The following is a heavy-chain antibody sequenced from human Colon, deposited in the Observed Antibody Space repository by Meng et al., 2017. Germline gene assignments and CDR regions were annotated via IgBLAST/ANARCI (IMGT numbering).Heavy chain of an antibody. J-gene: IGHJ4*02. D-gene: IGHD3-10*01. CDR1: GASIRGGGYY. V-gene: IGHV4-31*03. CDR3: ARRYGSGTYPFDF. Sequence: QVQMPEPGPGLVKPSETLSLTCSVSGASIRGGGYYWSWIRQVPGKGLDLIGYIYYSENTYYKPSLQSRAIISVDTSKNEFSLRLSSVSAADTAVYYCARRYGSGTYPFDFWGQGILVTVSS. CDR2: IYYSENT.